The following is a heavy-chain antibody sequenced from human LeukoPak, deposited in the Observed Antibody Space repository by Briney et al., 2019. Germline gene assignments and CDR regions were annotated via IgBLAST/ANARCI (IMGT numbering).Heavy chain of an antibody. CDR1: GFTFGSNC. CDR3: ARDTSYGMDV. J-gene: IGHJ6*02. D-gene: IGHD1-1*01. Sequence: GGSLRLSCAASGFTFGSNCMNWVRQAPGKGLEWISYISRTSSNIQYADSVKGRFTVSRDNAKNTLFLDMISLRAEDTAVYYCARDTSYGMDVWGQGTTVTVSS. CDR2: ISRTSSNI. V-gene: IGHV3-48*04.